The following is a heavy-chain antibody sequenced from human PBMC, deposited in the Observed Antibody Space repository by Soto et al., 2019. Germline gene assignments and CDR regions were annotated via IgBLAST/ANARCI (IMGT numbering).Heavy chain of an antibody. CDR1: GGSISSGGYY. J-gene: IGHJ4*02. Sequence: PSETLSLTCTFSGGSISSGGYYWSWIRQHPGKGLEWIGYIYYSGSTYYNPSLKSRVTISEDTSKNQFSLKLSSVTAADTAVYYCARGPLWFGEPTYYFDYWGQGTLVTVSS. V-gene: IGHV4-31*03. CDR2: IYYSGST. D-gene: IGHD3-10*01. CDR3: ARGPLWFGEPTYYFDY.